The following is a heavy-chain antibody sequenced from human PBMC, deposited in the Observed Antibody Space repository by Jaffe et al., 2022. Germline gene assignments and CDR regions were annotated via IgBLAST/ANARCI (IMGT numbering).Heavy chain of an antibody. D-gene: IGHD4-17*01. Sequence: QVQLQESGPGLVKPSETLSLTCAVSGYSISSGYYWGWIRQPPGKGLEWIGSIYHSGSTYYNPSLKSRVTISVDTSKNQFSLKLSSVTAADTAVYYCARAPPYGDYVFYWGQGTLVTVSS. CDR2: IYHSGST. CDR3: ARAPPYGDYVFY. CDR1: GYSISSGYY. J-gene: IGHJ4*02. V-gene: IGHV4-38-2*01.